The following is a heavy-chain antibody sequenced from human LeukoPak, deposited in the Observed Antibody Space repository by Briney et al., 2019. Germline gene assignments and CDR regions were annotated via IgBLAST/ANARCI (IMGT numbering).Heavy chain of an antibody. D-gene: IGHD4-17*01. J-gene: IGHJ4*02. Sequence: GGSLRLSCAASGFTFSSYWMSWVRQAPGKGLEWVGRLKGRTSTETTDFAAPVKGRFTISRDDSKNTLYLQMNSLTAEDTAVYYCTWMATVTTVDVWGQGTLVTVSS. CDR1: GFTFSSYW. CDR2: LKGRTSTETT. CDR3: TWMATVTTVDV. V-gene: IGHV3-15*01.